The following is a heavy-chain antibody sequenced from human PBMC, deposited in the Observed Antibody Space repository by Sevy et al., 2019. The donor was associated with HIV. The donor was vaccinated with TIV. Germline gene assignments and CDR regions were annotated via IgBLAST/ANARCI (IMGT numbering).Heavy chain of an antibody. CDR3: AKDLGTSLNGMDV. J-gene: IGHJ6*02. V-gene: IGHV3-9*01. CDR2: ISWNNGNI. CDR1: GFTFDDYA. Sequence: GGSLRLSCAASGFTFDDYAMNWVRQAPGKGLEWVSVISWNNGNIDYADSVKGRFTISRDNAKNSLYLQMNSLRTEDTALYYCAKDLGTSLNGMDVWGQGTTVTVSS. D-gene: IGHD2-2*01.